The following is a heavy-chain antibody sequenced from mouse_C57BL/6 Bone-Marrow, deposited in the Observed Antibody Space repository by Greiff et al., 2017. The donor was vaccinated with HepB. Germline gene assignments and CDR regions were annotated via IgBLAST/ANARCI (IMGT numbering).Heavy chain of an antibody. V-gene: IGHV1-20*01. CDR2: INPYNGDT. J-gene: IGHJ1*03. CDR1: GYSFTGYF. CDR3: ARPDYDPWYFDV. D-gene: IGHD2-4*01. Sequence: VQLQQSGPELVKPGDSVKISCKASGYSFTGYFMNWVMQSHGKSLEWIGRINPYNGDTFYNQKFKGKATLTVDKSSSTAHMELRSLTSEDSAVYYCARPDYDPWYFDVWGTGTTVTVSS.